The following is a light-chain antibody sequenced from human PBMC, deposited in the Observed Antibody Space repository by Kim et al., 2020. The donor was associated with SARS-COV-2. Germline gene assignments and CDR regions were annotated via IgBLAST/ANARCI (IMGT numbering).Light chain of an antibody. Sequence: VALGQTVSITCQGVSLRRYDVSWYQRTPGQAPVLVIYGKNNRPSGIPDRFSGSSSGNTASLTITGAQAEDEADYYCQSRDSSGKVVFGGGTQLTVL. V-gene: IGLV3-19*01. J-gene: IGLJ2*01. CDR3: QSRDSSGKVV. CDR2: GKN. CDR1: SLRRYD.